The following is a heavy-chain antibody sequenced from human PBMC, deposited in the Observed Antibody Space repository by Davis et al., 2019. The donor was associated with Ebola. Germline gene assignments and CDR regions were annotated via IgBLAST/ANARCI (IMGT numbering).Heavy chain of an antibody. V-gene: IGHV3-23*01. CDR2: IRGAGDKT. Sequence: GGSLRLSCAGSGFTFSNYAIIWVRQAPGKGLEWVAGIRGAGDKTYFADSVKGRFTISRDNSKNTLYLQMNGLRAEDSAAYYCAKAKEGTLSTADLTIAYYYYGLDVWGQGTTVTVSS. CDR1: GFTFSNYA. CDR3: AKAKEGTLSTADLTIAYYYYGLDV. J-gene: IGHJ6*02. D-gene: IGHD2-2*01.